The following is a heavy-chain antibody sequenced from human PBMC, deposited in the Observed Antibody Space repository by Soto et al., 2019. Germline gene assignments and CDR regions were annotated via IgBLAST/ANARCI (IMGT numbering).Heavy chain of an antibody. D-gene: IGHD6-19*01. CDR1: GGSFSCYY. Sequence: SETLSLTCAVYGGSFSCYYWSWIRQPPGKGLEWIGEINHSGSTNYNPSLKSRVTISVDTSKNQFSLKLSSVTAADTAVYYCARYAVSGWYGGYYYYGMDVWGQGTTVTSP. V-gene: IGHV4-34*01. CDR2: INHSGST. J-gene: IGHJ6*02. CDR3: ARYAVSGWYGGYYYYGMDV.